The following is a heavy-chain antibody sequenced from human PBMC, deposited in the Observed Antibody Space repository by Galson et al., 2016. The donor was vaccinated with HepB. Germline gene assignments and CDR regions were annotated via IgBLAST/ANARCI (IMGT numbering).Heavy chain of an antibody. V-gene: IGHV4-39*07. CDR1: GGSISSNIYY. CDR2: VYYSGST. Sequence: LSLTCTVSGGSISSNIYYWGWIRQPPGKGLEWIGSVYYSGSTYYNPSLKSRVTMSVDQSRNQFSLTLSSVTAADTAFYYCARDCSGGSCRTAGYDAFDIWGQGTMVTVSS. CDR3: ARDCSGGSCRTAGYDAFDI. D-gene: IGHD2-15*01. J-gene: IGHJ3*02.